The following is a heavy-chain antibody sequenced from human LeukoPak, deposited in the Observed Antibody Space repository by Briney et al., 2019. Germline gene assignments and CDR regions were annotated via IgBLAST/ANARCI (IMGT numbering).Heavy chain of an antibody. D-gene: IGHD3-10*01. CDR2: INHSGST. V-gene: IGHV4-34*01. CDR1: GGSFSGYY. Sequence: PSETLSLTCAVYGGSFSGYYWSWIRQPPGKGLEWIGEINHSGSTNYNPPLKSRVTISVDTSKNQFSLKLSSVTAADTAVYYCARGGYYYGSGSYYKYSYYYGMDVWGQGTTVTVSS. J-gene: IGHJ6*02. CDR3: ARGGYYYGSGSYYKYSYYYGMDV.